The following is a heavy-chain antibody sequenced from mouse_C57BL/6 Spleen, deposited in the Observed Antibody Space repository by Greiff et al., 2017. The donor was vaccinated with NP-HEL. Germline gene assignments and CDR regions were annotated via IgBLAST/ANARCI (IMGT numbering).Heavy chain of an antibody. CDR3: ARHPTYDYGSSYYAMDY. V-gene: IGHV1-26*01. Sequence: VQLQQSGPELVKPGASVKISCKASGYTFTDYYMNWVKQSHGKSLEWIGDINPNNGGTIYNQKFKGKATLTVDKSSSTAYMELRSLTSEDSAVYYCARHPTYDYGSSYYAMDYWGQGTSVTVSS. J-gene: IGHJ4*01. CDR2: INPNNGGT. D-gene: IGHD1-1*01. CDR1: GYTFTDYY.